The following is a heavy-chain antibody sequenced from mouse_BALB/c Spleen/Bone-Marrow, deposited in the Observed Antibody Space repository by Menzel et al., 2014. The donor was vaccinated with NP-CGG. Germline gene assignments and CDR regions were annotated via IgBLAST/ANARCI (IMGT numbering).Heavy chain of an antibody. J-gene: IGHJ3*01. Sequence: QVQLQQSGAELARPGASVKMSCKASGYTFTSYTMHWVKRRPGQGLEWIGYINPSSGYTNYNQKFKDKATLTADKSSSTAYMQLSSLTSEDSAVYYCAAGYYGNSGWFAYWGQGTLVTVSA. CDR1: GYTFTSYT. V-gene: IGHV1-4*01. CDR2: INPSSGYT. D-gene: IGHD2-1*01. CDR3: AAGYYGNSGWFAY.